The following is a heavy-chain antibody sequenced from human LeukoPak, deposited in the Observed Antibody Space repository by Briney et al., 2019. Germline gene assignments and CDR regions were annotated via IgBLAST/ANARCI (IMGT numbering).Heavy chain of an antibody. V-gene: IGHV3-33*01. D-gene: IGHD6-13*01. CDR3: AREGSSWPYFDY. J-gene: IGHJ4*02. CDR1: GFTFSSYG. CDR2: IWYDGSNK. Sequence: GGSLRLSCAASGFTFSSYGMHWVRQAPGKGLEWVAVIWYDGSNKYYADSVKGRFTISRDNSKNTLCLQMNSLRAEDTAVYYCAREGSSWPYFDYWGQGTLVTVSS.